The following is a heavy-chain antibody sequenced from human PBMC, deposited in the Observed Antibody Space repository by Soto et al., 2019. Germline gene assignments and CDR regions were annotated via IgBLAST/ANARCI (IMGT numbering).Heavy chain of an antibody. D-gene: IGHD2-15*01. Sequence: GGSLRLSGAASGFTFSSYEMNWVRQAPGKGLEWVSYISSSGSTIYYADSVKGRFTISRDNAKNSLYLQMNSLRAEDTAVYYCARGNREYCSGGSCYFVYYYGMDVWGQGTTVTVSS. CDR2: ISSSGSTI. V-gene: IGHV3-48*03. CDR1: GFTFSSYE. J-gene: IGHJ6*02. CDR3: ARGNREYCSGGSCYFVYYYGMDV.